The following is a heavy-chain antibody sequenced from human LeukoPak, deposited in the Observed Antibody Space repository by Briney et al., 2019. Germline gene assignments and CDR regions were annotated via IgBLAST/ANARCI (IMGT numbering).Heavy chain of an antibody. V-gene: IGHV3-30*18. CDR1: GFTFSTYG. Sequence: GGSLRLSCAATGFTFSTYGMHWVRQAPGKGLEWVAAISNDGNKKYYADSVKGRFTISRDYPKNTLFLQMNSLRAEDTAVYYCAEEGWDKSYWYGRIDYWGQGTLDTVSS. CDR3: AEEGWDKSYWYGRIDY. D-gene: IGHD2-8*02. J-gene: IGHJ4*02. CDR2: ISNDGNKK.